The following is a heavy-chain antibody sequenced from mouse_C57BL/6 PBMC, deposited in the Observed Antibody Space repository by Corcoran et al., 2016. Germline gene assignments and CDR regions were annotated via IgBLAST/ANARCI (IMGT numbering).Heavy chain of an antibody. CDR1: GYTFTDYY. Sequence: EVLLQQSGPELVKPGASVKISCKASGYTFTDYYMNWVKQSHGKSLEWIGDINPNNGGTNYNQKFKGKATLTVDKSSSTTYMELRSLTSEDSAVYYCARDYYGSSWYFDVWGTGTTVTVSS. J-gene: IGHJ1*03. V-gene: IGHV1-26*01. CDR3: ARDYYGSSWYFDV. D-gene: IGHD1-1*01. CDR2: INPNNGGT.